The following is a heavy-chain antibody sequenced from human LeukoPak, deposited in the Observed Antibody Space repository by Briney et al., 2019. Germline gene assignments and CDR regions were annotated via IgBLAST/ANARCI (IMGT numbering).Heavy chain of an antibody. D-gene: IGHD3-10*01. CDR3: AKVDRVLLWFGEQEYYFDY. J-gene: IGHJ4*02. CDR2: ISGSGGST. Sequence: GGSLRLSCAASGFTFSSYAMSWVRQAPGKGLEWVSAISGSGGSTYYADSVKGRFTISRDNSKNTLYLQMNSLRAEDTAVYYCAKVDRVLLWFGEQEYYFDYWGQGTLVTVSS. V-gene: IGHV3-23*01. CDR1: GFTFSSYA.